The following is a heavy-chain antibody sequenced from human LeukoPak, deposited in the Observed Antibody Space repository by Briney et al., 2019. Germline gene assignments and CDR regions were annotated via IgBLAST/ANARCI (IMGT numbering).Heavy chain of an antibody. Sequence: GGSLRLSCVASGFTITNNWMYWVRHAPGRGLVWVSRIKSDESSAAYADSVKGRFTISRDNAKNTLYLQMNSLRVEDTAVYYCATAFKGSSLEDYWGQGTLVTVSS. CDR1: GFTITNNW. J-gene: IGHJ4*02. V-gene: IGHV3-74*03. D-gene: IGHD1-26*01. CDR3: ATAFKGSSLEDY. CDR2: IKSDESSA.